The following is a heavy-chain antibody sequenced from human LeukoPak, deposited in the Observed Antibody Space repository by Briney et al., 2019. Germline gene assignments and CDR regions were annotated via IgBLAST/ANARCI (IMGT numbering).Heavy chain of an antibody. J-gene: IGHJ4*02. CDR1: GGSFSGYY. CDR3: ARGYPIPQALDY. V-gene: IGHV4-34*01. CDR2: INHSGST. Sequence: SETLSLTCAVYGGSFSGYYWSWIRQPPGKGLEWIGEINHSGSTNYNPSLKSRVTISVDTSKNQFSLKLSSVTAADTAVYYCARGYPIPQALDYWGQGTLVTVSS. D-gene: IGHD2-2*02.